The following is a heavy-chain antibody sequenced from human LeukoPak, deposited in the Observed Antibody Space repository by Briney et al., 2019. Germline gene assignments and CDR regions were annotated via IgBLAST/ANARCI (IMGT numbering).Heavy chain of an antibody. Sequence: SETLSLTCTVSGGSISSSSYYWGWIRQPPGKGLEWIGSIYSSGSTYYNSSLKSRVTISIDTSKNQVSLKMSSVTAADTAVYYCAKSGGYGLIDYWGQGTLVTVSS. CDR1: GGSISSSSYY. V-gene: IGHV4-39*01. CDR3: AKSGGYGLIDY. D-gene: IGHD6-25*01. CDR2: IYSSGST. J-gene: IGHJ4*01.